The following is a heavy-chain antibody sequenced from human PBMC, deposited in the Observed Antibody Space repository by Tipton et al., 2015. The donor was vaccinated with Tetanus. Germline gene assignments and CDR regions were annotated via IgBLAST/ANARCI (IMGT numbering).Heavy chain of an antibody. CDR2: IPFDGRNE. D-gene: IGHD2-2*01. CDR1: GFTFSNFG. J-gene: IGHJ4*02. CDR3: ARGYAGGAWGV. V-gene: IGHV3-30*03. Sequence: LSLTCEASGFTFSNFGMHWVRQAPGKGLEWVAVIPFDGRNERYADSVKGRFIISRDNSKNTLYLQMNSLRPEDTAVYYCARGYAGGAWGVWGQGNLVTVSS.